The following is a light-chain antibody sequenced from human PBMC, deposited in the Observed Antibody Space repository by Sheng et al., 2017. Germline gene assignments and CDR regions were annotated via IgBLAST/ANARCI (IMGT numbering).Light chain of an antibody. J-gene: IGLJ3*02. CDR2: DDS. CDR3: QSYDRTLSWV. V-gene: IGLV3-21*03. CDR1: NIGRHS. Sequence: SYELTQPPSVSVAPGTTARITCGGDNIGRHSVHWYQQRPGQAPVLVVYDDSVRPSGIPERFSGSKSGTSASLAITGLRAEDEADYYCQSYDRTLSWVFGGGTKVTVL.